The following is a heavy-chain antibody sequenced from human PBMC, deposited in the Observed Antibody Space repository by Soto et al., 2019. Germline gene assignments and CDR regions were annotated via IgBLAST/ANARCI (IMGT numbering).Heavy chain of an antibody. Sequence: SETLSLTCAVYSGSFSGYYWSWIRQPPGKGLEWIGEINHGGISNYNPSLKCRVTISVDTSKSQISLNMNSLTAADTARYYCARGRSGYSSSWRFDPWGQGTLVTVSS. CDR2: INHGGIS. CDR3: ARGRSGYSSSWRFDP. J-gene: IGHJ5*02. D-gene: IGHD6-13*01. V-gene: IGHV4-34*01. CDR1: SGSFSGYY.